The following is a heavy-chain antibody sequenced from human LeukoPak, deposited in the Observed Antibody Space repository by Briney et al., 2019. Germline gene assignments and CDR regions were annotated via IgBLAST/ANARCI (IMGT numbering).Heavy chain of an antibody. J-gene: IGHJ4*02. CDR3: ARAGIVGQKDY. CDR1: GYTFTSYH. Sequence: ASVKVSCKASGYTFTSYHMHWVRQAPGQGLEWMGIINPSGGSTSYAQKFQGRVTMTRDTSTSTVYMELSSLRSEDTAVYYCARAGIVGQKDYWGQGTLVTVSS. D-gene: IGHD1-26*01. CDR2: INPSGGST. V-gene: IGHV1-46*01.